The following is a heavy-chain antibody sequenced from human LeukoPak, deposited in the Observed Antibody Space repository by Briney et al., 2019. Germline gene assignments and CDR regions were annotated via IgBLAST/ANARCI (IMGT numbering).Heavy chain of an antibody. CDR3: ARDQVFNWGSSAFDI. CDR2: INPNSGGT. D-gene: IGHD7-27*01. J-gene: IGHJ3*02. V-gene: IGHV1-2*02. CDR1: GYTFTGYY. Sequence: GASVKVSCKASGYTFTGYYMHWVRQAPGQGLEWMGWINPNSGGTNYAQKFQGRVTMTRDTSISTAYMELSRLRSDDTAVYYCARDQVFNWGSSAFDIWGQGTMVTVSS.